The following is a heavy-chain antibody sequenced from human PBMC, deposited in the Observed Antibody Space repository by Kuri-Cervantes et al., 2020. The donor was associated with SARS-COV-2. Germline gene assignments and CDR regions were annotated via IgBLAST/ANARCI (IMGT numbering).Heavy chain of an antibody. CDR3: AREGVEAFDI. CDR2: ISGSGETT. V-gene: IGHV3-23*01. J-gene: IGHJ3*02. CDR1: GFTFSSYA. Sequence: GGSLRLSCAASGFTFSSYAMSWVRQAPGKGLEWVSAISGSGETTHYADSVKGRFTISRDNSKTTLYLQMNSLRAEDTAVYYCAREGVEAFDIWGQGTMVTVSS. D-gene: IGHD1-1*01.